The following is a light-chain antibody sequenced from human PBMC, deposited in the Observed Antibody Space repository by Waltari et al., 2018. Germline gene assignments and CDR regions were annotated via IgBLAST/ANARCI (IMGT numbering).Light chain of an antibody. Sequence: QSALTQPASVSASPGQSITISCTGTSGDVGGYDYVSWYQQHPGKAPQLIIYDVNKRPSGVSQRFSASKSGNPASLTIFGLQAEDEADYYCISYTSTTTYVVVGGGTKLTVL. CDR3: ISYTSTTTYVV. J-gene: IGLJ2*01. CDR1: SGDVGGYDY. CDR2: DVN. V-gene: IGLV2-14*03.